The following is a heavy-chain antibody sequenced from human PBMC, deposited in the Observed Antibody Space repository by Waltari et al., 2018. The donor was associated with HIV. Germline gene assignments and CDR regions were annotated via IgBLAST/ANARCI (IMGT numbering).Heavy chain of an antibody. D-gene: IGHD6-13*01. Sequence: QVQVVQSGGGVVQPGRSLRLSCAGAGFTFSRYGMHWVRQAPGKGLGWVAVIWYDGSNKYYADAVKGGFAISRDNSKNTVDLQMNSLRAEDTAVYYCARDRSSSWYGKDYYYFGMDVWGQGTTVTVSS. CDR3: ARDRSSSWYGKDYYYFGMDV. CDR2: IWYDGSNK. J-gene: IGHJ6*02. CDR1: GFTFSRYG. V-gene: IGHV3-33*01.